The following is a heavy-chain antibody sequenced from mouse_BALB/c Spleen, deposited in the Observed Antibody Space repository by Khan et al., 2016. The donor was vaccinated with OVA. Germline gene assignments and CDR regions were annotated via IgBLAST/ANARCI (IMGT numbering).Heavy chain of an antibody. V-gene: IGHV1S137*01. CDR2: ISTYYGDA. D-gene: IGHD1-3*01. Sequence: QVQLQQSGAELVRPGVSVKISCKGSGYTFTDFAMHWVIQSHAKSLEWLGVISTYYGDADYNHKFRDKATMTVDTSSSTAFMELAGLTSEDSAIYYCGGGSGKSRFAYWGQGTLVTVSA. CDR1: GYTFTDFA. J-gene: IGHJ3*01. CDR3: GGGSGKSRFAY.